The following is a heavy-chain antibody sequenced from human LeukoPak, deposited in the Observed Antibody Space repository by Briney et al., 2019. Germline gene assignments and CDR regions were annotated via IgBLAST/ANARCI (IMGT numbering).Heavy chain of an antibody. CDR1: GFNFTNHW. Sequence: GGSLRLSCAASGFNFTNHWMHWFRHAPGKGLVWVSRLNHDGSTTTYADFVKGRFTISRDNAKKTLYLQMNSLTAEDTAVYFCARGRPRGYSGFVSDHWGQGTPMILSS. J-gene: IGHJ5*02. CDR2: LNHDGSTT. CDR3: ARGRPRGYSGFVSDH. D-gene: IGHD5-12*01. V-gene: IGHV3-74*03.